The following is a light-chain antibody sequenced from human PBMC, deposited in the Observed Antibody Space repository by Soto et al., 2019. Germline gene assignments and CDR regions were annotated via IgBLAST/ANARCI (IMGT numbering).Light chain of an antibody. CDR3: SSYATSTVI. V-gene: IGLV2-14*01. J-gene: IGLJ2*01. CDR2: GVS. CDR1: SSDIGKF. Sequence: QSALTQPASVSGSPGQSIIISCTGTSSDIGKFVSWYQQYPGKAPKLIVYGVSNRPSGVPNRFSGSKSGNTASLTISGLQAEDEADYYCSSYATSTVIFGGGTKVTVL.